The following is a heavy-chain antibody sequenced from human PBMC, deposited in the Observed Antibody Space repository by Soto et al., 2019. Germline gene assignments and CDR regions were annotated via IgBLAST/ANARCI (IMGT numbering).Heavy chain of an antibody. CDR1: GGTFSSYA. J-gene: IGHJ6*02. CDR2: IIPIFGTA. CDR3: ARVVVVVPAAPTISYYYGMDV. V-gene: IGHV1-69*13. D-gene: IGHD2-2*01. Sequence: SVKASCKASGGTFSSYAISWVRQAPGQGLEWMGGIIPIFGTANYAQKFQGRVTITADESTSTAYMELSSLRSEDTAVYYCARVVVVVPAAPTISYYYGMDVWGQGTTVTVSS.